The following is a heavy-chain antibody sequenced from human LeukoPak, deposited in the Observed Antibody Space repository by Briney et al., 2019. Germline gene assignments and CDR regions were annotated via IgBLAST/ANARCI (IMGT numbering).Heavy chain of an antibody. CDR3: ARDAPSSSSGDY. Sequence: GGSLRLSCAASGFTFSNYWMSWVRQAPGKGLEWVANIKQDGREKYYVDSVKGRFTISRDNANNSLYLQMSSLRAGDTAVYYCARDAPSSSSGDYWGQGTLVTVSS. J-gene: IGHJ4*02. CDR2: IKQDGREK. V-gene: IGHV3-7*03. D-gene: IGHD6-6*01. CDR1: GFTFSNYW.